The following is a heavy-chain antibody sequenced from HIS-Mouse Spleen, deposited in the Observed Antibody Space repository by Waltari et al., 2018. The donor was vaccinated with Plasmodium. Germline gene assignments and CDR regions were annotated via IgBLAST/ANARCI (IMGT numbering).Heavy chain of an antibody. D-gene: IGHD3-10*01. Sequence: QVQLVQSGAEVKKPGASVKVSCKASGYTFTNSGISWVRQAPGKGLEWMGWISPYNGNTHFAQKLQGRVTMTTDTSTSTAYMELRSLRSDDTAVYYCASSGSGSYYYWGQGTLVTVSS. CDR1: GYTFTNSG. CDR2: ISPYNGNT. CDR3: ASSGSGSYYY. V-gene: IGHV1-18*01. J-gene: IGHJ4*02.